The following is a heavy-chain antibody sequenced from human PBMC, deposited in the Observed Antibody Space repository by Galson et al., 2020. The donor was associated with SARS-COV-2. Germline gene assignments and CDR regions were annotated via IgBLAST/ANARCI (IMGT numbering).Heavy chain of an antibody. CDR3: AKYLDYDSTDPNHYYYYGMDV. CDR2: ISGSAGST. J-gene: IGHJ6*02. CDR1: GFTFSSFA. D-gene: IGHD3-22*01. V-gene: IGHV3-23*01. Sequence: GGSLRLSCAASGFTFSSFAMGWVRQVPGKGLERVSVISGSAGSTDYADSVRGRFTISRDNSKNTLYLQMNSLRAEDTALYFCAKYLDYDSTDPNHYYYYGMDVWGQGTTVTVSS.